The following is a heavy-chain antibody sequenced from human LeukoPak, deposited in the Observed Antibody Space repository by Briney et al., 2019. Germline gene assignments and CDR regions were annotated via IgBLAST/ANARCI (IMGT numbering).Heavy chain of an antibody. Sequence: PGGSLRLSCGASGFAFSNYGMNWVRQAPGKGLEGVSDIRNDGNNIYYADSVRGRFTISRDNAKNSLYLQLNSLRAEDTAVYYCVRCGSCSAAAGLYRWFEFWGQGTLVTVSS. D-gene: IGHD6-25*01. CDR2: IRNDGNNI. CDR3: VRCGSCSAAAGLYRWFEF. J-gene: IGHJ4*02. CDR1: GFAFSNYG. V-gene: IGHV3-48*01.